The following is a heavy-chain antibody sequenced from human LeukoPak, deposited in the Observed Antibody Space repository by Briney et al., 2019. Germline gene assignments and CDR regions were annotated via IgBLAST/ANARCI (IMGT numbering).Heavy chain of an antibody. D-gene: IGHD3-16*01. V-gene: IGHV3-30-3*01. CDR2: ISYDGSNK. CDR3: AREGLSYYYYYMDV. J-gene: IGHJ6*03. CDR1: GLTFSSYA. Sequence: GGSLRLSCAASGLTFSSYAMHWVRQAPGKGLEWVAVISYDGSNKYYADSVKGRFTISRDNAKNSLYLQMNSLRAEDTAVYYCAREGLSYYYYYMDVWGKGTTVTVSS.